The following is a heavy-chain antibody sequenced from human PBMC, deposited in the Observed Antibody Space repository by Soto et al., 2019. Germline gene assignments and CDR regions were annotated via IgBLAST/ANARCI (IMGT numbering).Heavy chain of an antibody. CDR3: ARGGPPRCVYAGGSGYYYDYGMDV. CDR2: IYYSGST. D-gene: IGHD2-15*01. CDR1: GGSISSGDYY. Sequence: QVQLQESGPGLVKPSQTLSLTCTVSGGSISSGDYYWSWIRQPPGKGLEWIGYIYYSGSTYYNPHLKGRVTISVNASNNQFPLKVRSVTAADTAVYYCARGGPPRCVYAGGSGYYYDYGMDVSGQGTTVTVS. V-gene: IGHV4-30-4*01. J-gene: IGHJ6*02.